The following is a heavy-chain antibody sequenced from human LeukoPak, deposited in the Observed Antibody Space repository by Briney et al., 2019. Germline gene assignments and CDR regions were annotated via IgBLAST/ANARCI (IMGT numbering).Heavy chain of an antibody. CDR3: AGTGLRATSTDY. J-gene: IGHJ4*02. CDR1: GFTFSSYA. CDR2: ISYDGSNK. D-gene: IGHD2-15*01. V-gene: IGHV3-30-3*01. Sequence: GGSLRLSCAASGFTFSSYAMHWVRQAPGKGLEWVAVISYDGSNKYYADSVKGRFTISRDNAKNSLYLQMNSLRADDTAVYYCAGTGLRATSTDYWGQGTLVTVSS.